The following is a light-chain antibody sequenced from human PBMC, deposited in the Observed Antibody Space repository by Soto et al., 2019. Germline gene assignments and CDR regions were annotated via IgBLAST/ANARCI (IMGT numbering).Light chain of an antibody. V-gene: IGLV2-18*02. CDR2: DVS. J-gene: IGLJ1*01. CDR1: SSDVGSYNR. Sequence: QSALTQPPSVSGSPGQSVAISCTGTSSDVGSYNRVSWYQQPPGTAPKLMIFDVSNRPSGVPDRFSGSKSGNTASLTISGLQAEDEADYYCSSYTISSTYVFGTGT. CDR3: SSYTISSTYV.